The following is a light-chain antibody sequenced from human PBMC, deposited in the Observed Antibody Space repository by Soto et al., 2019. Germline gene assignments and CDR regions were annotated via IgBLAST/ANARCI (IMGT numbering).Light chain of an antibody. CDR1: QDITNY. J-gene: IGKJ5*01. CDR3: QQYDTVFT. CDR2: GAS. Sequence: DIQMTQSPSSLSASVGDRVTITCQASQDITNYLNWYQPKPGKAPNLLIYGASNLETGVPSRLSGSGSGTDFTFPISSLQAEDIGTYFCQQYDTVFTFGQGTRLEIK. V-gene: IGKV1-33*01.